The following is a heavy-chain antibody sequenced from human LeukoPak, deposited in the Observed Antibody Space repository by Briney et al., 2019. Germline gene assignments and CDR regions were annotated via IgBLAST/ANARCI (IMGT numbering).Heavy chain of an antibody. Sequence: SETLSLTCAVYGGSFSGYYWSWICQPPGKGLEWIGEINHSGSTNYNPSLKSRVTISVDTSKNQFSLKLSSVTAADTAVFYCGRGGYTGYDYFDFWGQGTLVTVSS. D-gene: IGHD5-12*01. CDR2: INHSGST. CDR1: GGSFSGYY. J-gene: IGHJ4*02. CDR3: GRGGYTGYDYFDF. V-gene: IGHV4-34*01.